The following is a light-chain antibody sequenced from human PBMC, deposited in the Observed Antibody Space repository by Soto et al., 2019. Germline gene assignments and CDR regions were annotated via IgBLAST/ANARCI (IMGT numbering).Light chain of an antibody. V-gene: IGLV2-14*01. CDR2: DVS. Sequence: QSVLTQPASVSGSPGQSITISCTGTSSDVGGYNYVSWYQQHPGTAPKLMIYDVSNRTSGVSNRFSGSKSGNTASLTISGLQAEDEADYYCSSYTSGSTLLYVFGPGTKLTVL. J-gene: IGLJ1*01. CDR3: SSYTSGSTLLYV. CDR1: SSDVGGYNY.